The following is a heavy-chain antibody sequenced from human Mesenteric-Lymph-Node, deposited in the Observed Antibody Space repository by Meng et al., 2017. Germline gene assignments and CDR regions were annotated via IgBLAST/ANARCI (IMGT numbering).Heavy chain of an antibody. CDR1: GGSISSYY. V-gene: IGHV4-59*01. J-gene: IGHJ4*02. CDR2: IYYSGST. CDR3: ASLYGWELLRYDY. D-gene: IGHD1-26*01. Sequence: QVQLQESGPGLVKPSETLSLTCTVSGGSISSYYWSWIRQPPGKGLEWIGYIYYSGSTNYNPSLKSRVTISVDTSKNQFSLKLSSVTAADTAVYYCASLYGWELLRYDYWGQGTLVTVSS.